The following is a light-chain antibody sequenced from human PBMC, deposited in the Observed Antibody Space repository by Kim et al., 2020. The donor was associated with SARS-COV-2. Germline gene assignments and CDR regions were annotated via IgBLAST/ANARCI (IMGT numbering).Light chain of an antibody. CDR1: SLRSYY. J-gene: IGLJ2*01. CDR2: GKN. Sequence: SSELTQDPAVSVALGQTVRITCQGDSLRSYYATWYQQKPGQAPIVVIYGKNNRPSGIPDRFSGSSSGNTASLTITGTQADDEADYYCNSRGSNDDGLFGG. CDR3: NSRGSNDDGL. V-gene: IGLV3-19*01.